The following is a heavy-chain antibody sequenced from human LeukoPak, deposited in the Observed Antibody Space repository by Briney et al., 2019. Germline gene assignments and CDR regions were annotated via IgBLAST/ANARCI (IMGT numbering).Heavy chain of an antibody. Sequence: GESLKISCKGSGYTFTSSWIGWVRQMPGKGLEWMGIIYSGDSDTRYSPSFQGQVTISADKSISTTYLQWSSLKASDTAIYYCASQLGHWGYWGQGTLVTVSS. J-gene: IGHJ4*02. CDR2: IYSGDSDT. CDR1: GYTFTSSW. D-gene: IGHD7-27*01. V-gene: IGHV5-51*01. CDR3: ASQLGHWGY.